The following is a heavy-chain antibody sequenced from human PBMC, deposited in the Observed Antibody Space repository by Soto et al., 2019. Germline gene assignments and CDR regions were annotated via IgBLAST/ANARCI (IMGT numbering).Heavy chain of an antibody. CDR1: GYTFTSYG. D-gene: IGHD1-1*01. V-gene: IGHV1-18*01. CDR2: ISAHNGNT. Sequence: QVHLVQSGAEVKKPGASVKVSCKASGYTFTSYGITWVRQAPGQGLAWMGWISAHNGNTDYAQKLQGRVIVTRDTSTSTAYMELRSLRSDDTAVYYCARGRYGDYWGQGALVTVS. CDR3: ARGRYGDY. J-gene: IGHJ4*02.